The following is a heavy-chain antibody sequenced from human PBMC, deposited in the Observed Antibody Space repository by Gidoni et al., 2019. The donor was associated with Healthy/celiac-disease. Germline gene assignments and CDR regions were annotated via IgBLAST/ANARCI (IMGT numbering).Heavy chain of an antibody. Sequence: QVQLVESGGGVVQPGRSLRLSCAASGFPFSSYGMHWVRQAPGKGLEWVAVIWYDGSNKYYADSVKGRFTISRDNSKNTLYLQMNSLRAEDTAVYYCARDPRGGYSGYDYFCDAFDIWGQGTMVTVSS. CDR1: GFPFSSYG. CDR3: ARDPRGGYSGYDYFCDAFDI. CDR2: IWYDGSNK. D-gene: IGHD5-12*01. J-gene: IGHJ3*02. V-gene: IGHV3-33*01.